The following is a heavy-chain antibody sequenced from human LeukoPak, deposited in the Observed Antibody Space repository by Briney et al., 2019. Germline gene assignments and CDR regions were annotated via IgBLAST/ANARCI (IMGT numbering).Heavy chain of an antibody. V-gene: IGHV2-5*02. CDR2: IYWDDDK. J-gene: IGHJ4*02. CDR1: GFSLSTSGVG. D-gene: IGHD1-26*01. CDR3: ARILVIVGAPTGED. Sequence: SGPTLVKPTQTRTLTCTFSGFSLSTSGVGVGWIRQPPGKALEWLPLIYWDDDKRYSPSLKSRLTITKDTSTNQVVLTMTNMDPVDTATYYCARILVIVGAPTGEDWGQGTLVTVSS.